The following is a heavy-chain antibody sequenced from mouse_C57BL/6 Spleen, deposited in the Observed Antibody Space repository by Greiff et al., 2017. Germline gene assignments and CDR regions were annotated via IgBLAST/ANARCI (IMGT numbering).Heavy chain of an antibody. V-gene: IGHV1-53*01. Sequence: QVQLQQPGAELVKPGASVKLSCKASGYTFTSYWMHWVKQRPGQGLEWIGNINPSNGGTNYNEKFKSKATLTVDKSSSTAYMQLSSLTSEDSAVYYCAREVRWLLPLFAYWGQGTLVTVSA. D-gene: IGHD2-3*01. CDR1: GYTFTSYW. CDR2: INPSNGGT. J-gene: IGHJ3*01. CDR3: AREVRWLLPLFAY.